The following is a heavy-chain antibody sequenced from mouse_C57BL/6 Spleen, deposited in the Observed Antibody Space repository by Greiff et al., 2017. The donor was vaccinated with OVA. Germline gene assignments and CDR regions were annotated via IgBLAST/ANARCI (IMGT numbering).Heavy chain of an antibody. V-gene: IGHV1-64*01. Sequence: VQLQQPGAELVKPGASVKLSCKASGYTFTSYWMHWVKQRPGQGLEWIGMIHHNSGSTNYNEKFKSKATLPVDKASSTADMQLSSRTSEDSAVYYCATGTYFDYWGQGTTLTVSS. CDR3: ATGTYFDY. J-gene: IGHJ2*01. D-gene: IGHD4-1*01. CDR2: IHHNSGST. CDR1: GYTFTSYW.